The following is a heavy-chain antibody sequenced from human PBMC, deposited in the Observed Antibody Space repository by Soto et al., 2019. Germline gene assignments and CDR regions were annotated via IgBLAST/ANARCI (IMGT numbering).Heavy chain of an antibody. Sequence: LSLTCAASGFTFSSYGMHWVRQAPGKGLEWVAVISYDGSNKYYADSVKGRFTISRDNSKNTLYLQMNSLRAEDTAVYYCAKGVGVDIVATIDYWGQGTLVTVSS. CDR3: AKGVGVDIVATIDY. CDR2: ISYDGSNK. V-gene: IGHV3-30*18. CDR1: GFTFSSYG. J-gene: IGHJ4*02. D-gene: IGHD5-12*01.